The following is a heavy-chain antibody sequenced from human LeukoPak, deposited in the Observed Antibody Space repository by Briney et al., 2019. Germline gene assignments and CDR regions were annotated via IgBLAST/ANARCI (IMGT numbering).Heavy chain of an antibody. CDR3: ARGAPYYYYGMDV. J-gene: IGHJ6*02. V-gene: IGHV3-72*01. CDR2: TRNKANSYTT. CDR1: GFTFSDHY. Sequence: PGGSLRLSCAASGFTFSDHYMDWVRQAPGKGLEWVGRTRNKANSYTTEYAASVKGRFTISRDDSKNSLYLQMNSLKTEDTAVYYCARGAPYYYYGMDVWGQGTTVTVSS.